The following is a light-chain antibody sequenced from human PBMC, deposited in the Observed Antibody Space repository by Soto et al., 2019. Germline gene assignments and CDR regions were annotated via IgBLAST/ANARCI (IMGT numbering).Light chain of an antibody. V-gene: IGKV1-5*03. Sequence: DIQMTQSPSTLSASVGDRVTITCRASETIYSFLAWYQQKPGKAPKVLIYKASNLQSGVPSRFSGSGSGTEFTLTISSLQPEDFATYYCQQYNSYSPWPFGQGTKVEV. J-gene: IGKJ1*01. CDR2: KAS. CDR1: ETIYSF. CDR3: QQYNSYSPWP.